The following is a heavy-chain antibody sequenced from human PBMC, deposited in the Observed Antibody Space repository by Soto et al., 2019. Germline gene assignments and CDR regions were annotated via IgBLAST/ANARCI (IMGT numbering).Heavy chain of an antibody. J-gene: IGHJ6*02. CDR2: IYYSGST. V-gene: IGHV4-31*03. CDR3: ARDATLARSSSIRYYYGMDV. CDR1: GGSISSGGYY. Sequence: SETLSLTCTVSGGSISSGGYYWSWIRQHPGKGLEWIGYIYYSGSTYYNPSLKSRVTISVDTSKNQFSLKLSSVTAADTAVYYCARDATLARSSSIRYYYGMDVWRQGTTVTVSS. D-gene: IGHD6-6*01.